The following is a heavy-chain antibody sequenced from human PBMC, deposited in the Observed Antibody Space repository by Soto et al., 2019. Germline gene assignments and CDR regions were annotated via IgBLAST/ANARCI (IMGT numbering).Heavy chain of an antibody. D-gene: IGHD2-2*02. Sequence: QVQLVESGGGVVPPGRSLRLSCAGSGFTFGNYGMHWLRQAPGKGLEWLTVISYDGGDKNYEDSVKGRFAISRDNSQKTLYLQMNSLRAEDTAIYYCAKAGGAHKYPLDDWGQGVLVTVSS. J-gene: IGHJ4*02. CDR2: ISYDGGDK. V-gene: IGHV3-30*18. CDR1: GFTFGNYG. CDR3: AKAGGAHKYPLDD.